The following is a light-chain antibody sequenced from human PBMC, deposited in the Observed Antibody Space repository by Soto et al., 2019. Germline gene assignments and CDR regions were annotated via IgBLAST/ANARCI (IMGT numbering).Light chain of an antibody. CDR1: SSNIGAGYD. CDR3: QSYDSVLSASV. V-gene: IGLV1-40*01. J-gene: IGLJ2*01. CDR2: SDI. Sequence: QLVLTQPPSVSGAPGQRLTISCTGSSSNIGAGYDVHWYQQFPETAPKLLIFSDINRPSGVPARFSASKSGSSASLAISGLQAEDEADYYCQSYDSVLSASVFGGGTKVTVL.